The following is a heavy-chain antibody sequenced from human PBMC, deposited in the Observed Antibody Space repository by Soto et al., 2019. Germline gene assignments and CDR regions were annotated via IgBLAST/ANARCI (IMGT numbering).Heavy chain of an antibody. V-gene: IGHV4-39*01. CDR1: GGSISSSSYY. CDR2: IYYSGST. J-gene: IGHJ3*02. Sequence: QLQLQESGPGLVKPSETLSLTCTVSGGSISSSSYYWGWIRQPPGKGLEWIGSIYYSGSTYYNPSLKSRVTISVDTSKNQFSLKLSSVTAADTAVYYCARAVHFLGAFDIWGQGTMVTVSS. CDR3: ARAVHFLGAFDI. D-gene: IGHD1-1*01.